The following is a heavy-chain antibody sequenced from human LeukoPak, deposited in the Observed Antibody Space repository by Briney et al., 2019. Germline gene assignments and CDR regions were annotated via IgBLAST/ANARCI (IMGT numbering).Heavy chain of an antibody. CDR3: ARKENVHYYFDY. V-gene: IGHV4-28*01. CDR1: GYSTTSSSW. J-gene: IGHJ4*02. Sequence: SETLSLTCAVPGYSTTSSSWWGWIRQPPGKGLEWIGYIYHSGTTYYNPSLQSRVTMSVDTSKNQFSLKLSSVTAVDTAVYYCARKENVHYYFDYWGQGTLVTVSS. D-gene: IGHD3-10*02. CDR2: IYHSGTT.